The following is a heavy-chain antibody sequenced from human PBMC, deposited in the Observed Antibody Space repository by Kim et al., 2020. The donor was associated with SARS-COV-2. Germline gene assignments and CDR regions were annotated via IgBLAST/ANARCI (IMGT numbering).Heavy chain of an antibody. CDR1: GFTFSSYA. D-gene: IGHD3-9*01. V-gene: IGHV3-23*01. J-gene: IGHJ6*02. CDR3: ATNYDILTGYRDYYYYYGMDV. CDR2: ISGSGGST. Sequence: GGSLRLSCAASGFTFSSYAMSWVRQAPGKGLEWVSAISGSGGSTYYADSVKGRFTISRDNSKNTLYLQMNSLRAEDTAVYYCATNYDILTGYRDYYYYYGMDVWGQGTTVTVSS.